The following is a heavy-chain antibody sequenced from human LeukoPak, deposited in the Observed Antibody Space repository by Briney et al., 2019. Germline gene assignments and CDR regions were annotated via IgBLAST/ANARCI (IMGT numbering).Heavy chain of an antibody. CDR3: AREALVGYYDSIGYVFDY. J-gene: IGHJ4*01. CDR1: GFTIRNYA. CDR2: ISSSSTYI. V-gene: IGHV3-21*01. D-gene: IGHD3-22*01. Sequence: PGGSLRLSCEASGFTIRNYAMTWVRQAPGKGLEWVSSISSSSTYIYYEDSVKGRFTISRDNAKSSLYLQMNSLRAEDTAVYYCAREALVGYYDSIGYVFDYWGHGTLVTVSS.